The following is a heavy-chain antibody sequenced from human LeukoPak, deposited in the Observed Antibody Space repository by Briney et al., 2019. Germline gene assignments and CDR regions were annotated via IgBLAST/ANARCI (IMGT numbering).Heavy chain of an antibody. J-gene: IGHJ4*02. D-gene: IGHD1-26*01. Sequence: GASVKVSCKASGCTFTGYYMHWVRQAPGQGLEWMGWISAYKGNTNYVQKLQGRVTMTTDTSTSTAYMELRSLRSDDTAVYYCAREVAREGAAFDYWGQGTLVTVSS. CDR2: ISAYKGNT. V-gene: IGHV1-18*04. CDR1: GCTFTGYY. CDR3: AREVAREGAAFDY.